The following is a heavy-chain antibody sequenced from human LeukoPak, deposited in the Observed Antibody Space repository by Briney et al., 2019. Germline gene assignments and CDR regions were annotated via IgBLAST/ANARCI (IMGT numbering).Heavy chain of an antibody. D-gene: IGHD3-22*01. CDR3: PGAPYYESSGYYYY. CDR2: ISSSSSTI. V-gene: IGHV3-48*04. CDR1: GFTFSSYS. Sequence: HPGGSLTLSCAVSGFTFSSYSMNWVRQAPGKGLEWVSYISSSSSTIYYADSVKGRFTISRDNANISLYVQMNSRRAEYTALYYCPGAPYYESSGYYYYWRQRSQPSVSS. J-gene: IGHJ4*02.